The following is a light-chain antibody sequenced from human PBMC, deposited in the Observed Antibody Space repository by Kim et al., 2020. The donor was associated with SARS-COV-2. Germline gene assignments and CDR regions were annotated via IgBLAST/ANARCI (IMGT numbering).Light chain of an antibody. CDR2: GAS. Sequence: EIVMTQSPATLSVSPGERATLSCRASQSISINLAWYQLKPGQAPRLLIYGASTRATGVPDRFSASGSGTEFTLTIGSLQSEDFAVYYCQQYNNWPPQFTFGQGTKLEI. V-gene: IGKV3-15*01. CDR3: QQYNNWPPQFT. J-gene: IGKJ2*01. CDR1: QSISIN.